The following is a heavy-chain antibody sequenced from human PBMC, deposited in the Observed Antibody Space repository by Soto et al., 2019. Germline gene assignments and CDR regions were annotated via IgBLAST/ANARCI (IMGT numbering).Heavy chain of an antibody. CDR1: GYTFTSYG. CDR3: ARNYYGSGSYLRMGGNWFDP. Sequence: QVQLVQSGAEVKKPGASVKVSCKASGYTFTSYGISWVRQAPGQGLEWMGWISAYNGNTNYAQKLQGRVTMTTDTSTSTVYMELRSLRSDDTAVYYCARNYYGSGSYLRMGGNWFDPWGQGTLVTVSS. J-gene: IGHJ5*02. D-gene: IGHD3-10*01. V-gene: IGHV1-18*01. CDR2: ISAYNGNT.